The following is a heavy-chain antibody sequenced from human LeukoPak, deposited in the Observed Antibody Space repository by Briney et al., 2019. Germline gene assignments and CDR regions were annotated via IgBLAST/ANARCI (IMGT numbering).Heavy chain of an antibody. CDR3: ARDRGYGDYVGAFDI. V-gene: IGHV3-74*01. D-gene: IGHD4-17*01. Sequence: PGGSLRLSCAASGFTFGSYWMHWVRQAPGKGVGWVSRINSDGSSTTYADSVKGRFTISRDNATNTLYLQMNSLRAEDTAVYYCARDRGYGDYVGAFDIWGQGTMVTVSS. CDR1: GFTFGSYW. J-gene: IGHJ3*02. CDR2: INSDGSST.